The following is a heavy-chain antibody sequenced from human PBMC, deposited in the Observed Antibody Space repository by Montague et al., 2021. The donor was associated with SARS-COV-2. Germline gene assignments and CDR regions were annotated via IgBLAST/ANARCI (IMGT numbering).Heavy chain of an antibody. CDR2: INHSGST. Sequence: SETLSLTCAVYGASFSGYYWSWIRQPPGKGLEWIGEINHSGSTNYNPSLRSRVTISVDTSKNQFSLKLSSVTAADTAVYYCARGSWHIVVVTAIRDGYYGMDVGGQGTTVTVSS. J-gene: IGHJ6*02. CDR3: ARGSWHIVVVTAIRDGYYGMDV. V-gene: IGHV4-34*01. CDR1: GASFSGYY. D-gene: IGHD2-21*02.